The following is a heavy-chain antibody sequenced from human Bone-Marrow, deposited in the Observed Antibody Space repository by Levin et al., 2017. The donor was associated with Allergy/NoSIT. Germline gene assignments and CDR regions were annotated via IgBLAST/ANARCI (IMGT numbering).Heavy chain of an antibody. CDR3: AHRLEYSYGSYFDY. Sequence: QSGPTLVKPTQTLTLTCTFSGFSLSTSGVGVGWIRQPPGKALEWLALIYWDDVQRYSPSLKSRLTITKDTSKNHVVLTMTNLDPVDTATYYCAHRLEYSYGSYFDYWGQGTLVTVSS. J-gene: IGHJ4*02. D-gene: IGHD5-18*01. CDR1: GFSLSTSGVG. V-gene: IGHV2-5*02. CDR2: IYWDDVQ.